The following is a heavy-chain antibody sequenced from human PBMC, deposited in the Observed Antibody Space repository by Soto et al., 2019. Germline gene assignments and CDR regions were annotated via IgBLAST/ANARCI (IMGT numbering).Heavy chain of an antibody. CDR1: GDTITSYG. CDR3: ARERDESIAVAGTLDY. CDR2: ISAYNGNT. Sequence: GASVKASCKSSGDTITSYGISWVRQAPEQGLEWMGWISAYNGNTNYAQKLQGRVTMTTDTSTSTAYMELRSLRSDDTAVYYCARERDESIAVAGTLDYWGQGTLVTVSS. D-gene: IGHD6-19*01. V-gene: IGHV1-18*01. J-gene: IGHJ4*02.